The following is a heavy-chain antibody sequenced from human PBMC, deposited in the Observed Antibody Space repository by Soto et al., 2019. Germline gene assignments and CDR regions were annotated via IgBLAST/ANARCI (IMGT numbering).Heavy chain of an antibody. CDR1: GDTFTKYA. CDR2: IVPVFGTL. CDR3: AGVASCSTWYYFAY. J-gene: IGHJ4*02. V-gene: IGHV1-69*06. Sequence: QLQLVQSGAEVKKPGSSVRVSCKASGDTFTKYAISWLRQAPGQGLEWMGGIVPVFGTLNHAQRFKGRVTITVDKSTSTSYVELTSLTAEDTAVYYCAGVASCSTWYYFAYGGQGTLVTVSS. D-gene: IGHD2-15*01.